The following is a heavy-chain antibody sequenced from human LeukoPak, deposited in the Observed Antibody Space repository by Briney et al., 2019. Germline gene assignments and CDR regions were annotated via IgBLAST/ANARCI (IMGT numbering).Heavy chain of an antibody. CDR3: ARAWIQLWLRAYYFDY. D-gene: IGHD5-18*01. CDR1: GGSFSGYY. CDR2: INHSGST. V-gene: IGHV4-34*01. Sequence: SETLSLTCAVYGGSFSGYYWSWIRQPPGKGLEWIGEINHSGSTNYNPSLKSRVTISVDTSKNQFSLKLSSVTAADTAVYYCARAWIQLWLRAYYFDYWGQGTLVTASS. J-gene: IGHJ4*02.